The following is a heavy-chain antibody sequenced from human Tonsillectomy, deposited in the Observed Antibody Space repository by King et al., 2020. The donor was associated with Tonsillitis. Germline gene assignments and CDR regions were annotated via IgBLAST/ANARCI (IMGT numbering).Heavy chain of an antibody. CDR3: ARRDGALDYYYYGMDV. CDR1: GFTFSSYA. D-gene: IGHD4-17*01. V-gene: IGHV3-30-3*01. Sequence: VQLVESGGGVVQPGRSLRLSCAASGFTFSSYAMHWVRQAPGTGLEWVALISFDGSNKEYADSAKGRFTISRDNSKNRLYLQMTSLGAEDTAVYYCARRDGALDYYYYGMDVWGQGTTVTVSS. CDR2: ISFDGSNK. J-gene: IGHJ6*02.